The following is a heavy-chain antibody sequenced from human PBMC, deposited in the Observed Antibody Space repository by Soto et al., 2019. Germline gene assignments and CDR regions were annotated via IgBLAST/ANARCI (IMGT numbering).Heavy chain of an antibody. J-gene: IGHJ6*02. Sequence: PGGSLRLSCADSGFTFSSYAMSWVRQAPGKGLEWVSAISGSGGSTYYADSVKGRVTISRDNSKNTLYLQMNSLRAEDTAVYYCAKEGYSSGWYPIYYYSGMDGWGQGTTVTVSS. D-gene: IGHD6-19*01. V-gene: IGHV3-23*01. CDR2: ISGSGGST. CDR1: GFTFSSYA. CDR3: AKEGYSSGWYPIYYYSGMDG.